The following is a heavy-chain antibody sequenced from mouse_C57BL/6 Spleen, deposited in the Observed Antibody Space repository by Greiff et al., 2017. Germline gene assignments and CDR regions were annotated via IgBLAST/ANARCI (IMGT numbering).Heavy chain of an antibody. CDR2: ILPGSGST. CDR1: GYTFTGYW. V-gene: IGHV1-9*01. CDR3: ARSKVTVGTEAWFAY. D-gene: IGHD2-2*01. J-gene: IGHJ3*01. Sequence: VQLQQSGAELMKPGASVKLSCKATGYTFTGYWIEWVKQRPGHGLEWIGEILPGSGSTNYNEKFKGTATFTADTSSHTAYMQLSSLTTEDSAIYYCARSKVTVGTEAWFAYWGQGTLVTVSA.